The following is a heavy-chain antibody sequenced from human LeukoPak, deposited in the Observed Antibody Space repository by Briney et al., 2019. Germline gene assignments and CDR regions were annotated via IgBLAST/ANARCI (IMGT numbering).Heavy chain of an antibody. Sequence: GGSLRLSCAASGFTFSSYSLNWVRQAPGKGLEWVSSISSSSSYICYTDSVKGRFTISRDSAKNSLYLQMNSLRAEDTAVYYCARASGYRSGWYVGYFDYWGQGTLVTVSS. CDR3: ARASGYRSGWYVGYFDY. CDR1: GFTFSSYS. CDR2: ISSSSSYI. J-gene: IGHJ4*02. D-gene: IGHD6-19*01. V-gene: IGHV3-21*01.